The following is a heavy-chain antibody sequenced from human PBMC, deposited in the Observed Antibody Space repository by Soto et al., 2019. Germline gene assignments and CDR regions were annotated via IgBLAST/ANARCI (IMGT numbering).Heavy chain of an antibody. CDR3: ARDLGRRYYDSSGYYYYGMDV. CDR1: GYTSTSYA. J-gene: IGHJ6*04. D-gene: IGHD3-22*01. CDR2: INAGNGNT. V-gene: IGHV1-3*01. Sequence: ASVKVSCKASGYTSTSYAMHWVRQAPGQRLEWMGWINAGNGNTKYSQKFQGRVTITRDTSASTAYMELGSLRSEDPAVYYCARDLGRRYYDSSGYYYYGMDVWGEGTTVTVSS.